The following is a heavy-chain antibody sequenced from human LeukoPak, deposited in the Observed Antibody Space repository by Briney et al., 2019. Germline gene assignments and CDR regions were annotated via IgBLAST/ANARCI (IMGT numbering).Heavy chain of an antibody. CDR3: AKAWLEQGGMFDY. V-gene: IGHV3-48*01. Sequence: GRSLRLSCAASGFTFSSYSMNWVRQAPGKGLEWVSYISSSSSTIYYADSVKGRFTISRDNSKNTLYLQMNSLRAEDTAVYYCAKAWLEQGGMFDYWGQGTPVTVSS. CDR1: GFTFSSYS. D-gene: IGHD1/OR15-1a*01. J-gene: IGHJ4*02. CDR2: ISSSSSTI.